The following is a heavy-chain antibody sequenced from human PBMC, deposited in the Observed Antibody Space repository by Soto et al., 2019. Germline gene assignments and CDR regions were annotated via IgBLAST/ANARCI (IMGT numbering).Heavy chain of an antibody. D-gene: IGHD6-19*01. CDR3: ARCIAVAGSYYYCGMDV. J-gene: IGHJ6*02. Sequence: QVQLVQSGAEVKKPGSSVKVSCKASGGTFSSYAISWVRQAPGQGLEWMGGIIPIFGTANYAQKCQGRGTITADESTSTAYMELSSLRAEDTAVYYGARCIAVAGSYYYCGMDVWGQGTTVTVSS. CDR2: IIPIFGTA. V-gene: IGHV1-69*01. CDR1: GGTFSSYA.